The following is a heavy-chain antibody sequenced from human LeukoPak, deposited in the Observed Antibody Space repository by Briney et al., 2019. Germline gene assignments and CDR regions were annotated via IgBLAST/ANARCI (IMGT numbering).Heavy chain of an antibody. Sequence: SETLSLTCTVSGGSISSYYWSWIRQPAGKGLEWIGRIYTSGSTNYNPSLKSRVTMSVDTSKNQFSLKLSSVTAADTAVYYCARDDATVTTGWFDPWGQGTLVTASS. CDR3: ARDDATVTTGWFDP. J-gene: IGHJ5*02. D-gene: IGHD4-4*01. V-gene: IGHV4-4*07. CDR2: IYTSGST. CDR1: GGSISSYY.